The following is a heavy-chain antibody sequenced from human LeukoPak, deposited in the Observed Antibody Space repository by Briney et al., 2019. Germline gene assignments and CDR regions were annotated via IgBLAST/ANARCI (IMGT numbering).Heavy chain of an antibody. Sequence: GGSLRLSCAASGFTFSSYAMHWVCQAPGKGLEWVAVISYDGSNKYYADSVKGRFTISRDNSKNTLYLQMNSLRAEDTAVYYCARGDYYYDSSGYYYVPIQDFDYWGQGTLVTVSS. CDR3: ARGDYYYDSSGYYYVPIQDFDY. V-gene: IGHV3-30-3*01. CDR2: ISYDGSNK. D-gene: IGHD3-22*01. J-gene: IGHJ4*02. CDR1: GFTFSSYA.